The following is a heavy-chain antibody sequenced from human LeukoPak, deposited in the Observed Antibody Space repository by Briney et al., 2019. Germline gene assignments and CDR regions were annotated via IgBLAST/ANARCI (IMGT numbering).Heavy chain of an antibody. J-gene: IGHJ4*02. CDR1: VGTFSSYA. V-gene: IGHV1-69*13. CDR3: ASYSGYCYGHIDY. D-gene: IGHD5-18*01. Sequence: SSVKVSCKASVGTFSSYAISWVRQAPGQGLEWMGGIIPIFGTANYAQKFQGRVTITADESTSTAYMELSSLRSEDTAVYYCASYSGYCYGHIDYWGQGTLVTVSS. CDR2: IIPIFGTA.